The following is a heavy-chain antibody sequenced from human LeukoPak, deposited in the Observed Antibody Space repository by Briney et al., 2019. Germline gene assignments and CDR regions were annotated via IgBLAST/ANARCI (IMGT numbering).Heavy chain of an antibody. J-gene: IGHJ3*02. CDR1: GFSFSSAW. V-gene: IGHV3-7*04. D-gene: IGHD3-10*01. CDR2: IKQDGSEK. CDR3: ARGLSTIWFGELLVAFDI. Sequence: GGSLRLSCAASGFSFSSAWMSWVRQAPGKGLEWVANIKQDGSEKYYVDSVKGRFTISRDNAKNSLYLQMNSLRAEDTAVYYCARGLSTIWFGELLVAFDIWGQGTMVTVSS.